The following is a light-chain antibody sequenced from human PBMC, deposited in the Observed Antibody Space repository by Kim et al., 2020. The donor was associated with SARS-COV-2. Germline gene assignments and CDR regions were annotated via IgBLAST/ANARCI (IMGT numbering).Light chain of an antibody. V-gene: IGLV2-8*01. Sequence: QSALTQPPSVSGSPGQSITISCTGTISDLHDYKHVSWYQPHPGKAPKLMIYDVSERPSGVPDRFSASKSGNTASLTVSGLQAEDEADYFCTSYTGSNNLVFGGGTQLTVL. CDR1: ISDLHDYKH. CDR2: DVS. CDR3: TSYTGSNNLV. J-gene: IGLJ2*01.